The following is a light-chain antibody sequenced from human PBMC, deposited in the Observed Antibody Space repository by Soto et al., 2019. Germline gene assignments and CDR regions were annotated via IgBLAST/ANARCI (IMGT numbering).Light chain of an antibody. CDR3: QTWGTGIRV. Sequence: QLVLTQSPSASASLGASVNLTCTLSSGHITYAIAWHQQQPEKGPRYLMKLNSDGSPSKGDGIPDRFSGSSSGAERYLTISSLQTEDEADYYCQTWGTGIRVFGGGTKLTVL. CDR2: LNSDGSP. CDR1: SGHITYA. J-gene: IGLJ3*02. V-gene: IGLV4-69*01.